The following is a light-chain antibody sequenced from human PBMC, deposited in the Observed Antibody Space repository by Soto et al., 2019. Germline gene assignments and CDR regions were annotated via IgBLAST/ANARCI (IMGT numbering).Light chain of an antibody. CDR1: SSDVGGYNY. J-gene: IGLJ2*01. CDR3: YSYTSSSTVL. V-gene: IGLV2-14*01. Sequence: QSALTQPASVSGSPGQSITISCTGISSDVGGYNYVSWYQQHPDKAPKLMIYYVSNRRSGVSNRFSGSKSGNTASLTISGLQAEDEADYYCYSYTSSSTVLFGGGTKLTVL. CDR2: YVS.